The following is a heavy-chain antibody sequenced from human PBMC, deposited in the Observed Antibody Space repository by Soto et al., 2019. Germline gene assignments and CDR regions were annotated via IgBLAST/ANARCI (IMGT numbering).Heavy chain of an antibody. V-gene: IGHV1-24*01. D-gene: IGHD1-26*01. Sequence: ASVKVSCKVSGYTLTELSMHWVRQAPGKGLEWMGGFDPEDGETIYAQKFQGRVTMTEDTSTDTAYMELSSLRSEDTAVYYCAKDDIVGATLGYWGQGTLVTVSS. CDR2: FDPEDGET. CDR1: GYTLTELS. J-gene: IGHJ4*02. CDR3: AKDDIVGATLGY.